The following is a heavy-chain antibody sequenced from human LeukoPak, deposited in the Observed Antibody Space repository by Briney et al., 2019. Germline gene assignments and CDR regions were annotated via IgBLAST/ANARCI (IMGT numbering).Heavy chain of an antibody. V-gene: IGHV4-59*10. D-gene: IGHD2-2*01. CDR2: IYNTGST. J-gene: IGHJ4*02. Sequence: SETLSLTCAVYGGSFSGYYWSWIRQPPGKGLEWIGRIYNTGSTNYNPSLKSRVTMSVDTSKNQFSLKLSSVTAADTAVYYCARPANRYCSSTSCYSRRKQTYYFDYWGQGTLVTVSS. CDR3: ARPANRYCSSTSCYSRRKQTYYFDY. CDR1: GGSFSGYY.